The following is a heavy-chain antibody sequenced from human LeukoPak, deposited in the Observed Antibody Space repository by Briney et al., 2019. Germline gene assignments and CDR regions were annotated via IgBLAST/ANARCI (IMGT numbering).Heavy chain of an antibody. D-gene: IGHD1-26*01. CDR3: TRRSGSYWDADS. V-gene: IGHV1-24*01. Sequence: ASVKVSCKVSGYTLTELSMHWVRQAPGKGLEWMGGFDPEDGETIYAQKFQGRVTMTEDTSTDTAYMELSSLRSEDTAVYYCTRRSGSYWDADSWGQGTLVTVSS. CDR2: FDPEDGET. CDR1: GYTLTELS. J-gene: IGHJ4*02.